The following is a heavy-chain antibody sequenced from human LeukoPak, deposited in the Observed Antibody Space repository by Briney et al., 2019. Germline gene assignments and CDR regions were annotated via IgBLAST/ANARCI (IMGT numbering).Heavy chain of an antibody. Sequence: SETLSLTCSVSGGSTSSYYWSWIRQPPGKGLEWIGYIYYSGSTNYNPSLKSRVTISVDTSKNQFSLKLSSVTAADTAVYYCARGVYDFWSGYPSYYGMDVWGQGTTVTVSS. J-gene: IGHJ6*02. CDR3: ARGVYDFWSGYPSYYGMDV. V-gene: IGHV4-59*01. D-gene: IGHD3-3*01. CDR2: IYYSGST. CDR1: GGSTSSYY.